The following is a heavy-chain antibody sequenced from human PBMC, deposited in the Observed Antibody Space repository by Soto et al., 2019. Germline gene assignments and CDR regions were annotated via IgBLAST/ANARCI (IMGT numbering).Heavy chain of an antibody. D-gene: IGHD5-18*01. CDR1: GFTFSSYE. CDR3: ARETGGYSYGIPFDY. V-gene: IGHV3-48*03. CDR2: ISSSGSTI. Sequence: GGSLRLSCAASGFTFSSYEMNWVRQAPGKGLEWVSYISSSGSTIYYADSVKGRFTISRDNAKNSLYLQMNSLRAEDTAVYYCARETGGYSYGIPFDYWGQGTLVTVSS. J-gene: IGHJ4*02.